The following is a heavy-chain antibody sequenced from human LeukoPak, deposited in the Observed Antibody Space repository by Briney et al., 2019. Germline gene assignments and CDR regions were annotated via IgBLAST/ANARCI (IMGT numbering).Heavy chain of an antibody. J-gene: IGHJ4*02. CDR2: IYTSGST. Sequence: SETLSLTCTVSGGSISGYYWSWIRQPAGKGLQWIGRIYTSGSTNYNPSLKSRVTMSVDTSKNQFSLKLSSVTAADTAVYYCARVGGAYNYGYFDSWGQGTLVTVSS. V-gene: IGHV4-4*07. CDR1: GGSISGYY. CDR3: ARVGGAYNYGYFDS. D-gene: IGHD5-18*01.